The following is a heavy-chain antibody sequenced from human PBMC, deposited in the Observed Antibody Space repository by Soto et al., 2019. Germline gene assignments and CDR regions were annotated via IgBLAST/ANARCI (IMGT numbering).Heavy chain of an antibody. CDR3: ARGVGSSPPQY. Sequence: XATLSLTCTISGGSFSVYYGSWIRQSTGQGLEWIGYIYASGSPYYNPSLRSRVTISADTSKNQISLKLTSPTAADTAVYYCARGVGSSPPQYWGRGTRATVPQ. V-gene: IGHV4-59*01. CDR1: GGSFSVYY. J-gene: IGHJ4*02. CDR2: IYASGSP. D-gene: IGHD1-26*01.